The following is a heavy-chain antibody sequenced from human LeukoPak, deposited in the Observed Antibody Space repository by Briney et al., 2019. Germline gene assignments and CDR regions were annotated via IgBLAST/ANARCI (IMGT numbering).Heavy chain of an antibody. CDR1: GFTFTNHD. CDR3: AREGSDEFADI. Sequence: GGSLRLSCAASGFTFTNHDMHWVRQETGKGLEWVSAINPASRTYYADSVGGRFIISRENAKNSFYLQLNSLRVEDTAIYYCAREGSDEFADIWGQGTFVTVSS. J-gene: IGHJ3*02. V-gene: IGHV3-13*01. D-gene: IGHD3-10*01. CDR2: INPASRT.